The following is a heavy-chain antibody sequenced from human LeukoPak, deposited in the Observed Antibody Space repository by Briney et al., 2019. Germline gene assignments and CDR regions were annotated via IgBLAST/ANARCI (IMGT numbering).Heavy chain of an antibody. D-gene: IGHD3-22*01. V-gene: IGHV4-4*07. J-gene: IGHJ4*02. CDR2: IYTSGST. Sequence: SETLSLTCTVSGGSTSSNYWSWIRQPAGKGLEWIGRIYTSGSTNYNPSLKSRVTISVDTPKNQFSLKLSSVTAADTAVYYCARRRSYSSGYYYWGQGTLVTVSS. CDR3: ARRRSYSSGYYY. CDR1: GGSTSSNY.